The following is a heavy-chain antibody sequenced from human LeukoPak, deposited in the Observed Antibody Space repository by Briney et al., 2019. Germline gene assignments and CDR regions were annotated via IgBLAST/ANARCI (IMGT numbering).Heavy chain of an antibody. CDR3: ASHVDSSSWLYNWFDP. CDR2: IYYSGST. Sequence: SETLSLTCAVYGGSFSGYYWGWIRQPPGKGLEWIGSIYYSGSTYYNPSLKSRVTISVDTSKNQFSLKLSSVTAADTAVYYCASHVDSSSWLYNWFDPWGQGTLVTVSS. V-gene: IGHV4-39*01. CDR1: GGSFSGYY. J-gene: IGHJ5*02. D-gene: IGHD6-13*01.